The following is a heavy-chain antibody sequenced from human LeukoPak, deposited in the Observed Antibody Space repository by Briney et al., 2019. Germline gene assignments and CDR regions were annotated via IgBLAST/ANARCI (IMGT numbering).Heavy chain of an antibody. V-gene: IGHV6-1*01. Sequence: SQTLSLTCAISGDSVSSNSAAWNWIRQSPSRGLEWLGRTYYRSKWYSDYAVSVKSRITINPDTSKNQFSLQLNSVTPEDTAVYYCASQTGDLYELGYWGQGTLVTVSS. CDR3: ASQTGDLYELGY. CDR2: TYYRSKWYS. J-gene: IGHJ4*02. CDR1: GDSVSSNSAA. D-gene: IGHD7-27*01.